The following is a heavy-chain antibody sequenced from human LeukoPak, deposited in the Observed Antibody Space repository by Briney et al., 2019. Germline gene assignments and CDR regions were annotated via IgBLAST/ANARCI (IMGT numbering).Heavy chain of an antibody. D-gene: IGHD1-26*01. Sequence: GGSLRLSCAVSLLTPRNSWMSWVRQALGKGLEWVANIDPDGTDLYYMDSVKGRFTVSRDNDKNSLYLQMHSLRVEDTATYYCLRGSSSFWGQGTLVTV. CDR1: LLTPRNSW. CDR2: IDPDGTDL. CDR3: LRGSSSF. J-gene: IGHJ4*02. V-gene: IGHV3-7*04.